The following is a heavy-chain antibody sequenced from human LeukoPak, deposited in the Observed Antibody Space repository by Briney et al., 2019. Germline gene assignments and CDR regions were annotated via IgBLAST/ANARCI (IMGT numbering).Heavy chain of an antibody. CDR2: IYYSGST. J-gene: IGHJ4*02. D-gene: IGHD5-24*01. CDR3: ARVRDGYNPYYFDY. CDR1: GGSTSSYY. V-gene: IGHV4-59*01. Sequence: SETLSLTCTVSGGSTSSYYWSWIRQPPGKGLGWIGYIYYSGSTNYNPSLKSRVTISVDTSKNQFSLKLSSVTAADTAVYYCARVRDGYNPYYFDYWGQGTLVTVSS.